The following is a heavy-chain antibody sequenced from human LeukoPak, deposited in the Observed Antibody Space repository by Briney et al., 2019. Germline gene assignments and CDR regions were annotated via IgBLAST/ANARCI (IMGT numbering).Heavy chain of an antibody. CDR1: GFTFRNYW. Sequence: GGSLGLSCVASGFTFRNYWMTWVRQAPGKGLEWAANIKPDGGEKYYMDSVKGRFTISRDNAKNSLYLQMNSLRAEDTAMYYCARVIRGHTFAYWGQGSLVTVSS. CDR3: ARVIRGHTFAY. J-gene: IGHJ4*02. D-gene: IGHD3-16*02. CDR2: IKPDGGEK. V-gene: IGHV3-7*05.